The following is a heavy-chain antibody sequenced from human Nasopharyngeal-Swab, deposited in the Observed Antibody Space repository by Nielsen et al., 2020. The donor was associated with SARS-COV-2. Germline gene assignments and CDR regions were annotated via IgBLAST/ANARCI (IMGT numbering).Heavy chain of an antibody. D-gene: IGHD1-26*01. J-gene: IGHJ4*02. CDR3: AKETVGALDY. V-gene: IGHV3-11*01. CDR1: GFTFSDYY. CDR2: ISSSGSST. Sequence: GESLKISCAASGFTFSDYYMSWIRQAPGKGLEWVSYISSSGSSTYYADSVKGRFTISRDNSKNTLYLQMNSLRAEDTAVYYCAKETVGALDYWGQGTLVTVSS.